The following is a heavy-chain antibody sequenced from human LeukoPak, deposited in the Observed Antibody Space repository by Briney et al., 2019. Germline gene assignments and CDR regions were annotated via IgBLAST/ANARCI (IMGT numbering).Heavy chain of an antibody. CDR3: AKDRFPRKSCYFDY. D-gene: IGHD1-26*01. Sequence: TGGSLRLSCAASGFSFSSYAMHWVRQAPGKGLEWVAFVLFDGTNEQYTDSVKGRFTISRDNSKNTLYLQMNSLRAEDTAVYYCAKDRFPRKSCYFDYWGQGTLVTVSS. J-gene: IGHJ4*02. CDR1: GFSFSSYA. CDR2: VLFDGTNE. V-gene: IGHV3-30*18.